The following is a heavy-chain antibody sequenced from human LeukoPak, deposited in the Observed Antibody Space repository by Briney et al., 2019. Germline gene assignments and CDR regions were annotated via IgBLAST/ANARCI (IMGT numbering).Heavy chain of an antibody. Sequence: PGASLRLSCAASGFTFSSYAVSWVRQAPGKGLEWVSAISISGGSTYYADSVKGRFTISRDNSKNTLYLQMNSLRAEDTAVYYCAKRSPIVGATTRYFDYWGQGTLVTVSS. D-gene: IGHD1-26*01. CDR2: ISISGGST. V-gene: IGHV3-23*01. J-gene: IGHJ4*02. CDR3: AKRSPIVGATTRYFDY. CDR1: GFTFSSYA.